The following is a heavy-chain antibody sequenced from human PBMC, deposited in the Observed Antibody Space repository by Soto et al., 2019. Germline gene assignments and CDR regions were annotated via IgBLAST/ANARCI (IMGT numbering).Heavy chain of an antibody. CDR1: GLTFSDYY. CDR3: ARELDGLDV. J-gene: IGHJ6*02. CDR2: ITSSGSYT. V-gene: IGHV3-11*05. Sequence: QVQLVESGGGSVKPGGSLRLSCAASGLTFSDYYLSWIRQAPGQGLEWVSYITSSGSYTKYTDPVQGRFTNSSDNANNLLYLQINSLRAEDTAGYYCARELDGLDVWGQGTTFTVSS.